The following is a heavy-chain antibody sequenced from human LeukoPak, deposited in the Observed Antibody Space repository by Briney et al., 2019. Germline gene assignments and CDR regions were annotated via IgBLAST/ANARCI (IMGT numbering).Heavy chain of an antibody. Sequence: GGSLRLSCAASGLTFSSYAMSWVRQAPGRGLEWVSSMGGSGDRTHYGDSVKGRFTISRDNSKNTLYLQMNSLRVEDTAVYYCAKIGGYYNYWGQGTLVTVSS. J-gene: IGHJ4*02. V-gene: IGHV3-23*01. CDR2: MGGSGDRT. CDR3: AKIGGYYNY. CDR1: GLTFSSYA. D-gene: IGHD1-26*01.